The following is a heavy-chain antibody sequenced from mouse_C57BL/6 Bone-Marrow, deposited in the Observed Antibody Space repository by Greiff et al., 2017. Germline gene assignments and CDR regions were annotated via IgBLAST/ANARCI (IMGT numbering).Heavy chain of an antibody. V-gene: IGHV1-59*01. J-gene: IGHJ3*01. Sequence: QVQLKQPGAELVRPGTSVKLSCKASGYTFTSYWMHWVKQRPGQGLEWIGVIDPSDSYTNYNQKFKGKATLTVDTSSSTAYMQLSSLTSEDSAVYYCARRPGLSYWGQGTLVTVSA. CDR2: IDPSDSYT. CDR3: ARRPGLSY. CDR1: GYTFTSYW.